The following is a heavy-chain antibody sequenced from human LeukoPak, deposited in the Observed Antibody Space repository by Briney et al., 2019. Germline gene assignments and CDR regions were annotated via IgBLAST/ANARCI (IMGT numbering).Heavy chain of an antibody. J-gene: IGHJ3*01. D-gene: IGHD5-12*01. CDR1: GFTFSDYY. Sequence: GGSLRLSCAASGFTFSDYYMSWVRQAPGKGLEWVSVIYTGGTTYYADSVKGRFTISRDNSKNTVYLDMNSLRAEDTAVYYCARAVDIVATTPFDLWAKGQWSPSPQ. CDR3: ARAVDIVATTPFDL. V-gene: IGHV3-66*01. CDR2: IYTGGTT.